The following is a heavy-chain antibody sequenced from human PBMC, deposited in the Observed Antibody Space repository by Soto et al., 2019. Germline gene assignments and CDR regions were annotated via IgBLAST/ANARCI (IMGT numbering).Heavy chain of an antibody. D-gene: IGHD3-10*01. Sequence: PSQTLSFTCVISGDSVSGNRAAWNWIRQSTSRGLEWLGRTYYRSKWYIEYAPSVTGRMNINPDTSKNQFSLQLDSVTPEDTAVYYCATGMLIRGHHYYMDVWGQGTSVSVSS. J-gene: IGHJ6*03. CDR1: GDSVSGNRAA. V-gene: IGHV6-1*01. CDR2: TYYRSKWYI. CDR3: ATGMLIRGHHYYMDV.